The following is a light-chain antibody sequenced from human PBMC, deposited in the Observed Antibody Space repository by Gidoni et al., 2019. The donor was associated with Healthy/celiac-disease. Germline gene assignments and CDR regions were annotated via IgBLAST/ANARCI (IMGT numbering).Light chain of an antibody. Sequence: SYELTQPPSVSVSPGQTARITCSGDALPKQYAYWYQQKPGQAPVLVLYKDSERPSGIPERFSGSRSGTTVTLTISGVQAEDEADYYCQSADSSGTYEVFGGGTKLTVL. J-gene: IGLJ2*01. CDR3: QSADSSGTYEV. CDR1: ALPKQY. CDR2: KDS. V-gene: IGLV3-25*03.